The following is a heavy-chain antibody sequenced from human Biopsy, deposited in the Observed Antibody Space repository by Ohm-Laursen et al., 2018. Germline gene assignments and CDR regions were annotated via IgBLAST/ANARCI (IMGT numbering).Heavy chain of an antibody. CDR2: ISYDGSKK. CDR3: AKIAFDSSGANTMRDY. J-gene: IGHJ4*02. V-gene: IGHV3-30*18. Sequence: SLRLSCAAFGFIFSSYAMHWVRQAPGKGLQWVAFISYDGSKKDYGDSVKGRFTISRDNSKNTLYLQMNNLRAEDTAVYYCAKIAFDSSGANTMRDYWGQGTLVTVFS. CDR1: GFIFSSYA. D-gene: IGHD3-22*01.